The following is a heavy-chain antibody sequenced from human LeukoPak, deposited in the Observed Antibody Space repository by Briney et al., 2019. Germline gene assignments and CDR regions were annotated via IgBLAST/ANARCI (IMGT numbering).Heavy chain of an antibody. Sequence: GGSLRLSCAASGFTFSTYGIHWVRQAPGKGLEWVAVISYDGSNKYYADSVKGRFTISRDNSNNTLYLQMNSLRAEDTAVYYCAKDGPRRIPYYMDVWGKGTTVTISS. CDR2: ISYDGSNK. CDR3: AKDGPRRIPYYMDV. CDR1: GFTFSTYG. D-gene: IGHD3-16*01. V-gene: IGHV3-30*18. J-gene: IGHJ6*03.